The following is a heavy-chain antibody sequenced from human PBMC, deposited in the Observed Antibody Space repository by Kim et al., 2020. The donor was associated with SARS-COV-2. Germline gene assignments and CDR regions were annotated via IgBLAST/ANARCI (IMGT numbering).Heavy chain of an antibody. V-gene: IGHV4-34*01. Sequence: SETLSLTCAVYGGSFSGYYWSWIRQPPGKGLEWIGEINHSGSTNYNPSLKSRVTISVDTSKNQFSLKLSSVTAADTAVYYCARGPPKDIVVVPAASHYYGMDVWGQGTTVTVSS. CDR2: INHSGST. D-gene: IGHD2-2*01. CDR3: ARGPPKDIVVVPAASHYYGMDV. J-gene: IGHJ6*02. CDR1: GGSFSGYY.